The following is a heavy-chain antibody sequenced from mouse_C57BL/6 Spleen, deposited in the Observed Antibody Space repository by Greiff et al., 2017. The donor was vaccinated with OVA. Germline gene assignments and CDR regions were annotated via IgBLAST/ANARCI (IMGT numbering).Heavy chain of an antibody. J-gene: IGHJ4*01. D-gene: IGHD1-1*01. CDR2: FDPNSGGT. CDR1: GYTFTCYW. Sequence: VQLQQSGAELVKPGASVKLSCKASGYTFTCYWMPWVKQRPGRGLEWIGRFDPNSGGTKYNEKFKSKATLTVDKPSSTAYMQLSSLTSEGSAVYYCARRYYGSSYYAMDYWGQGTSVTVSS. CDR3: ARRYYGSSYYAMDY. V-gene: IGHV1-72*01.